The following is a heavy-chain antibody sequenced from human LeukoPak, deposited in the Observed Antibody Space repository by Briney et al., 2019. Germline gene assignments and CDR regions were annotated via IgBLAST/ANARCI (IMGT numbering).Heavy chain of an antibody. J-gene: IGHJ3*02. Sequence: PSETLSLTCTVSGGSISSYYWSWIRQPPGKGLEWIGSIYYSGSTYYNPSLKSRVTISVDTSKNQFSLKLSSVTAADTAVYYCVGDILTGYGYDAFDIWGQGTMVTVSS. CDR2: IYYSGST. CDR1: GGSISSYY. CDR3: VGDILTGYGYDAFDI. V-gene: IGHV4-59*04. D-gene: IGHD3-9*01.